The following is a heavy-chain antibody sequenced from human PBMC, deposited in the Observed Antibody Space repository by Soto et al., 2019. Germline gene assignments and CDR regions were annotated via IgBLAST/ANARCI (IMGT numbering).Heavy chain of an antibody. V-gene: IGHV3-7*01. J-gene: IGHJ4*02. CDR1: GFSFSTYW. CDR2: IRQDGSVK. CDR3: ARGKGWIEVTHTIYYFDY. D-gene: IGHD3-22*01. Sequence: GGSLRLSCAASGFSFSTYWMTWVRQAPGKGLEWVADIRQDGSVKYYVDSVKGRFTISRDNAKNSLYLQMNSLRAEDTAVYYCARGKGWIEVTHTIYYFDYWGQGTLVTVSS.